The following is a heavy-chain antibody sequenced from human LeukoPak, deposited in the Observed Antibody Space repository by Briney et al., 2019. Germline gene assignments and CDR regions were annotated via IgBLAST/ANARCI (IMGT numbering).Heavy chain of an antibody. CDR2: IVVGSGNT. CDR3: AADPSPYYGMDV. Sequence: SVKVSCNASGFTFTSSAVQWVRQARGQRLEWIGWIVVGSGNTNYAQKFQERVTITRDMSTSTTYMELSSLRSEDTAVYYCAADPSPYYGMDVWGQGTTVTVSS. V-gene: IGHV1-58*01. CDR1: GFTFTSSA. J-gene: IGHJ6*02.